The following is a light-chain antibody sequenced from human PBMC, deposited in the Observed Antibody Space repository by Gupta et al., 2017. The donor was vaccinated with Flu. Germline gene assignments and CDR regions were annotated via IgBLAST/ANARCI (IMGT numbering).Light chain of an antibody. J-gene: IGLJ3*02. Sequence: SVTIYCSGSVPNIGSNTVSWYQHLPGTAPKLLIYSDDQRPSGVPDRFSGSKSGTSASLAIGGLRTEDEADYYCATWDDSRTGRVFGGGTELTVL. CDR2: SDD. CDR1: VPNIGSNT. V-gene: IGLV1-44*01. CDR3: ATWDDSRTGRV.